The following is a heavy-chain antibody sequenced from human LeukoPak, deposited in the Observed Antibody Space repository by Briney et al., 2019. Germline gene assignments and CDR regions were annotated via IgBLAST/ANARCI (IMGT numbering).Heavy chain of an antibody. Sequence: GGSLRLSCAASGFTFSSYAMSWVRQAPGKGLEWVSAIRGSGGGTKYGDSVKGRFTISRDNAKNSLYLQMNSLRAEDTAVYYCARDEYNWNVDAFDIWGQGTVVTVSS. CDR1: GFTFSSYA. D-gene: IGHD1-20*01. CDR2: IRGSGGGT. V-gene: IGHV3-23*01. J-gene: IGHJ3*02. CDR3: ARDEYNWNVDAFDI.